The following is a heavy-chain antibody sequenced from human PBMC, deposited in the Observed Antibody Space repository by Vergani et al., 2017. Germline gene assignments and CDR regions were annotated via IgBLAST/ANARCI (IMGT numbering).Heavy chain of an antibody. D-gene: IGHD5-24*01. CDR3: AKSGWLQHFGAHYFDS. J-gene: IGHJ4*02. CDR1: GFTFSSYE. V-gene: IGHV3-23*04. Sequence: EVQLVESGGGLVQPGGSLRLSCAASGFTFSSYEMNWVRQAPGKGLEWVSGLTASGSGISYADSVRGRFTISRDNSKNTLFLQMDSLRAEDTAVYYCAKSGWLQHFGAHYFDSWGQGILVTVSS. CDR2: LTASGSGI.